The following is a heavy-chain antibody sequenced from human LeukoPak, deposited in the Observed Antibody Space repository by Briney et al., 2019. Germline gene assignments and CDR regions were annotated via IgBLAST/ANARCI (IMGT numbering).Heavy chain of an antibody. J-gene: IGHJ4*02. CDR2: ISSRSDYI. CDR1: GFTFSNSP. Sequence: GGSLRLSCAASGFTFSNSPMSWVRQSPGKGLEWVSAISSRSDYIHFADSVKGRFTISRDNSKNTLYLQMDSLRADDTALYYCAKGQNYEWGSPTSVFQYWGQGTQVTVSS. CDR3: AKGQNYEWGSPTSVFQY. D-gene: IGHD3-16*01. V-gene: IGHV3-23*01.